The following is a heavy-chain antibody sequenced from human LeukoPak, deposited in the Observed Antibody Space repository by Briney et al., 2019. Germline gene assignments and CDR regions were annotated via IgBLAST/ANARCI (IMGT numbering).Heavy chain of an antibody. V-gene: IGHV3-33*01. CDR3: ARELQERYYDFWSGPEYYFDY. CDR2: IWYDGSNK. CDR1: GFTFSSYG. J-gene: IGHJ4*02. Sequence: GGSLRLFCAASGFTFSSYGMHWVRQAPGKGLEWVAVIWYDGSNKYYADSVKGRFTISRDNSKNTLYLQMNSLRAEDTAVYYCARELQERYYDFWSGPEYYFDYWGQGTLVTVSS. D-gene: IGHD3-3*01.